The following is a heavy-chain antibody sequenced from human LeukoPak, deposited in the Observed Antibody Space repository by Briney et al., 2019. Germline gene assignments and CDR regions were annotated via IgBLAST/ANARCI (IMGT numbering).Heavy chain of an antibody. Sequence: SSETLSLTCAVYGGSFSGYYWSWIRQPPGKGLEWIGEINHSGSTNYNPSLKSRVTISVDTSKNQFSLKLSSVTAADTAVYYCATLRGPDDYVWGSYLAPDGMDVWGQGTTVTVSS. CDR3: ATLRGPDDYVWGSYLAPDGMDV. V-gene: IGHV4-34*01. J-gene: IGHJ6*02. CDR2: INHSGST. CDR1: GGSFSGYY. D-gene: IGHD3-16*02.